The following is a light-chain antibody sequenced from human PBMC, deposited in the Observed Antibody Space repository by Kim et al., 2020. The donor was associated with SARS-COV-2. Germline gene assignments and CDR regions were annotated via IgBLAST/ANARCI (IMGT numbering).Light chain of an antibody. Sequence: QSVLTQPPSASGTPGQRVTISCSGSSSNIGSNTVNWYQQLPGTAPKLLIYSNNQRPSGVPDRFSGSKSGTSASLAISGLQSEDEADYYCAAWDGSLNGWVFGGGTQLTV. CDR1: SSNIGSNT. CDR2: SNN. CDR3: AAWDGSLNGWV. J-gene: IGLJ3*02. V-gene: IGLV1-44*01.